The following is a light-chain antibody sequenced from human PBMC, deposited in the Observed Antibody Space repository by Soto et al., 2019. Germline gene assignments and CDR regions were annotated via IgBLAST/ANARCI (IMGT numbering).Light chain of an antibody. Sequence: QSALTQPPSASGSPGQSVTISCTGTSSDVGGYNYVSWYQQHPGKAPKVIICEVSKRPSGVPDRFSGSKSGSTASLTVSGLQAEDEADYYCSSYAVTNIFVFGTGTKVTAL. CDR3: SSYAVTNIFV. J-gene: IGLJ1*01. CDR2: EVS. CDR1: SSDVGGYNY. V-gene: IGLV2-8*01.